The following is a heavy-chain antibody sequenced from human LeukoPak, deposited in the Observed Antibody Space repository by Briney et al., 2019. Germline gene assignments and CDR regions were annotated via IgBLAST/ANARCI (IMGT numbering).Heavy chain of an antibody. V-gene: IGHV4-34*01. D-gene: IGHD6-13*01. CDR3: ARGMIAASELGLA. CDR2: INHSGIT. CDR1: GGPFSGYY. J-gene: IGHJ5*02. Sequence: PSETLSLTRVVYGGPFSGYYRSWIRQPPGKGLEWIGEINHSGITRYNPSLKSRVTISVDTSKNQFSLNLNSVTAADTAVYYCARGMIAASELGLAWGQGILVTISS.